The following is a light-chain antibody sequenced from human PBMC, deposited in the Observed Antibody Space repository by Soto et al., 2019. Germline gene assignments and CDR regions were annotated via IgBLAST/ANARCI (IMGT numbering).Light chain of an antibody. J-gene: IGLJ2*01. CDR3: QSYDSSKASVV. V-gene: IGLV6-57*04. CDR2: EDN. CDR1: SGSIASNY. Sequence: NFMLTQPHSVSESPGKTVTISCTRSSGSIASNYVQWYQQRPGSAPTTVIDEDNQRPSGVPDRFSGSIDSSSNSASLTISGLKTEEEADYYCQSYDSSKASVVFGGGTKLTVL.